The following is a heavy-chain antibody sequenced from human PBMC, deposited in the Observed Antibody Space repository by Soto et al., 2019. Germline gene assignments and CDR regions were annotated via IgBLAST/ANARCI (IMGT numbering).Heavy chain of an antibody. V-gene: IGHV3-11*05. D-gene: IGHD4-17*01. J-gene: IGHJ4*02. CDR1: GFTFSDYY. CDR2: ITSSSTYT. Sequence: QVQLVESGGGLVKPGGSLRLSCAASGFTFSDYYMSWIRQAPGKGLEWVSYITSSSTYTNYADSVKGRFTISRDNAKNXXYMQMNSLRAEDTAVYHCARDSVYYGDYELNYFDYWGQGTLVTVSS. CDR3: ARDSVYYGDYELNYFDY.